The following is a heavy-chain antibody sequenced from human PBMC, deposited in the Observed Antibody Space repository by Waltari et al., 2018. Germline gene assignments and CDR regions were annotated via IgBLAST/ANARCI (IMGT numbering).Heavy chain of an antibody. V-gene: IGHV3-7*01. Sequence: EVQLVESGGGLVQPGGSLRPSCAASGFPLSSYWMSWVRQAPGKGLEWVANIMTDGSEEYYVDSVRGRFTISRDNAKNSLFLQMNSLRPEDTAVYYCARDQWFAFDIWGQGTMVTVSS. D-gene: IGHD3-22*01. CDR3: ARDQWFAFDI. CDR1: GFPLSSYW. CDR2: IMTDGSEE. J-gene: IGHJ3*02.